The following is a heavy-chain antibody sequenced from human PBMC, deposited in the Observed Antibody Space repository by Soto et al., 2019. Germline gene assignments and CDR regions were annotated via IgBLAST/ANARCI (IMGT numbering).Heavy chain of an antibody. Sequence: GGSLRLSCAASGFTFSSYAMSWVRQAPGKGLEWVSAISGSGGSTYYADSVKGRFTISRDNSKNTLYLQMNSLRAEDTAVYYCAKDATYDFWSGYFYGMDVWGQGTTVTVSS. CDR2: ISGSGGST. V-gene: IGHV3-23*01. J-gene: IGHJ6*02. D-gene: IGHD3-3*01. CDR1: GFTFSSYA. CDR3: AKDATYDFWSGYFYGMDV.